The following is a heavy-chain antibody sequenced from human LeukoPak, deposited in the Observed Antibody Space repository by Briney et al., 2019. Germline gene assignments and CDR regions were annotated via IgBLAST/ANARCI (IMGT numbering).Heavy chain of an antibody. CDR2: ISSSGSMI. V-gene: IGHV3-48*03. J-gene: IGHJ4*02. D-gene: IGHD3-16*01. Sequence: PGGSLRLSCAASGFTFSNYEMNWVRQAPGKGLEWVPYISSSGSMIYYADSVKGRFTISRDNAKNSLYLQMNSLRAEDTAVYYCARDRDGGDYWGQGTLVTVSS. CDR3: ARDRDGGDY. CDR1: GFTFSNYE.